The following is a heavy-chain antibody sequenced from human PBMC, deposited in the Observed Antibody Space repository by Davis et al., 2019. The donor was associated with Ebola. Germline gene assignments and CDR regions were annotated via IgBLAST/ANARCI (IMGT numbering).Heavy chain of an antibody. V-gene: IGHV3-66*01. Sequence: GESLKISCAASGFTVSGNYMSWVRQAPGKGLEWVSVIYSGGSTYYADSVKGRFTISRDNSKNTLYLQMNSLRAEDTAVYYCAREEGLGDFWTGYLDYWGQGTLVTVSS. CDR2: IYSGGST. CDR3: AREEGLGDFWTGYLDY. J-gene: IGHJ4*02. D-gene: IGHD3/OR15-3a*01. CDR1: GFTVSGNY.